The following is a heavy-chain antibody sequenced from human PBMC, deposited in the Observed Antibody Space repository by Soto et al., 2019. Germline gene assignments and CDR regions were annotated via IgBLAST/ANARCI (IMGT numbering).Heavy chain of an antibody. CDR2: ISSSSSYI. J-gene: IGHJ4*02. Sequence: EVQLVESGGGLVKPGGSLRLSCAASGFTFSSYSMNWVRKAPGKGLEWVSSISSSSSYIYYADSVKGRFTISRDNAKNSLYLQMNSLRAEDTAVYYCARSHCSGGSCYWGPSDYWGQGTLVTVSS. CDR3: ARSHCSGGSCYWGPSDY. D-gene: IGHD2-15*01. CDR1: GFTFSSYS. V-gene: IGHV3-21*01.